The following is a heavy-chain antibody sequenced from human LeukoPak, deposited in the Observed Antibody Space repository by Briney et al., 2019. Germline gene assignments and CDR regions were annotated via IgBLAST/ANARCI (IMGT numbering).Heavy chain of an antibody. CDR3: AREYWAENIPYYFDY. J-gene: IGHJ4*02. CDR1: GGSFSGYY. V-gene: IGHV4-34*01. Sequence: PSETLSLTCAVYGGSFSGYYWSWIRQPPGKGLEWIGEINHSGSTNYNPSLKGRVTISVDTSKNQFSLKLSSVTAADTAVYYCAREYWAENIPYYFDYWGQGTLVTVSS. D-gene: IGHD2/OR15-2a*01. CDR2: INHSGST.